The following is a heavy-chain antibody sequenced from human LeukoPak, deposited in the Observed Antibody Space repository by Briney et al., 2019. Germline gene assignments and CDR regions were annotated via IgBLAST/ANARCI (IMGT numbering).Heavy chain of an antibody. D-gene: IGHD3-16*01. CDR2: ITRDGSST. CDR1: GFTFDDYA. Sequence: SLRLSCAASGFTFDDYAMHCVRQAPGKGLVWVSRITRDGSSTTYADSVKGRFTTFRDNAKNTLYLQMDSLRDDDTAVYYCARDPGYESWSPFWGGMDVWGNGTTVIVSS. J-gene: IGHJ6*04. CDR3: ARDPGYESWSPFWGGMDV. V-gene: IGHV3-74*01.